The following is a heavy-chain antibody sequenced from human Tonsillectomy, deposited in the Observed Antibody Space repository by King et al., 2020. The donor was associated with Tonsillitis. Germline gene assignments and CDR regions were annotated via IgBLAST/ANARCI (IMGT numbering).Heavy chain of an antibody. Sequence: VQLQESGPGLVKPSGTLSLTCAVSGDSISSSNWWSWVRQPPGKGLEWIGEIYHSGNTNYNPSLKSRVTISVDNSKNHFSLKLSSVTAADTALYYCARSMVRGVGANWFAPWGQGTLVTVSS. D-gene: IGHD3-10*01. V-gene: IGHV4-4*02. J-gene: IGHJ5*02. CDR3: ARSMVRGVGANWFAP. CDR2: IYHSGNT. CDR1: GDSISSSNW.